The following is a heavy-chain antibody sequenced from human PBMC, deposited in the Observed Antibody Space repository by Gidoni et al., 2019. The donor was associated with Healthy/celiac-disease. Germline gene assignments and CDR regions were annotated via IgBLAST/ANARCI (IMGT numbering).Heavy chain of an antibody. CDR1: GFTFSSYW. CDR2: IKQDGSEK. V-gene: IGHV3-7*03. J-gene: IGHJ4*02. D-gene: IGHD3-22*01. Sequence: EVQLVESGGGLVQPGGSLRLSCAASGFTFSSYWMSWVRQAPGKGLEWVTNIKQDGSEKYYVDSVKGRFTISRDNAKNSLYLQMNSLRAEDTAVYYCARDLPNYYDSSGYEGGFDYWGQGTLVTVSS. CDR3: ARDLPNYYDSSGYEGGFDY.